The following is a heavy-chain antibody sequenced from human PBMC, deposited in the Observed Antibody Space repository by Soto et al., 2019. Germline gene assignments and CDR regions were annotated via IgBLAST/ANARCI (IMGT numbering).Heavy chain of an antibody. V-gene: IGHV3-33*01. Sequence: QVQLVESGGGVVQPGRSLRLSCAASGFTFSSYGMHWVRQAPGKGLEWVAVIWYDGSNKYYADSVKGRFTISRDNSKNTLYLQMNSLRAEGTAVYYCARLGYCSSTSCYGVYYYYGMDVWGQGTTVTVSS. J-gene: IGHJ6*02. CDR1: GFTFSSYG. CDR3: ARLGYCSSTSCYGVYYYYGMDV. CDR2: IWYDGSNK. D-gene: IGHD2-2*01.